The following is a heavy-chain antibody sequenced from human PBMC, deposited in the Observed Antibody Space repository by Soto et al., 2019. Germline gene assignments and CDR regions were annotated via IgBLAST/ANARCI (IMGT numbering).Heavy chain of an antibody. Sequence: PSETLSLTCSVSGGSINSYYWTWIRQTPGKGLEWIGYIYYSGITSYNPSLKSRVALSIDTSKKQFSLMLSSVTAADTAVYYCATYRGSNGMDAWGQGTTATVSS. D-gene: IGHD3-10*01. CDR1: GGSINSYY. CDR2: IYYSGIT. CDR3: ATYRGSNGMDA. V-gene: IGHV4-59*01. J-gene: IGHJ6*02.